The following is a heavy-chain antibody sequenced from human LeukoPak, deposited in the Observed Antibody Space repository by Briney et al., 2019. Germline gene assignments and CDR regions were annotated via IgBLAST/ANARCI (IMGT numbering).Heavy chain of an antibody. J-gene: IGHJ4*02. V-gene: IGHV3-30-3*01. Sequence: GGSLRLSCAASGFTFSSYAMHWVRQAPGKGLEWVAVISYDGSNKYCADSVKGRFTISRDNSKNTLYLQMNSLRAEDTAVYYCARDDLGYCSSTSCYEFSGLDYWGQGTLVTVSS. CDR2: ISYDGSNK. D-gene: IGHD2-2*01. CDR1: GFTFSSYA. CDR3: ARDDLGYCSSTSCYEFSGLDY.